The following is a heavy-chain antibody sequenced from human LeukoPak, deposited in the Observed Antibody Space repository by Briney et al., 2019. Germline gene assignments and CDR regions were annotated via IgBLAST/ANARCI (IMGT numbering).Heavy chain of an antibody. V-gene: IGHV4-59*08. CDR1: GGSISSYY. J-gene: IGHJ4*02. CDR3: AGHHPRNTVDF. D-gene: IGHD2-8*02. Sequence: SETLSLTCTVSGGSISSYYWSWIRQPPGKGLEWIAYISDIGSINYNPSLKSRVTTSLDTSKNQFSLKLSSVTAADTAVYYCAGHHPRNTVDFWGQGTLVTVSS. CDR2: ISDIGSI.